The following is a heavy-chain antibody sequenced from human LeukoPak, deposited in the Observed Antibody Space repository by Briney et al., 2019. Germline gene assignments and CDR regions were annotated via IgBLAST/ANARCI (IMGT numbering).Heavy chain of an antibody. CDR2: SYSGGSD. Sequence: SETLSLTCTFSAASTSAVDWSWIRQSPRKGLEWIGDSYSGGSDNYSPSLKSRVTITIETSENQFSLRLTSVTAADTAVYFCAHSKRGGGYYINAFAVWGQGALVTISS. CDR3: AHSKRGGGYYINAFAV. D-gene: IGHD1-26*01. J-gene: IGHJ3*01. V-gene: IGHV4-59*01. CDR1: AASTSAVD.